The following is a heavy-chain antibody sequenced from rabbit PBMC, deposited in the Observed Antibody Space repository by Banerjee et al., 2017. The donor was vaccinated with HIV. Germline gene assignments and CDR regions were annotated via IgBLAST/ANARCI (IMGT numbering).Heavy chain of an antibody. J-gene: IGHJ2*01. D-gene: IGHD4-1*01. CDR1: GFDFSSYP. V-gene: IGHV1S29*01. CDR2: ISGTGRA. Sequence: QEQLKETGGGLVQPGGSLTLSCKASGFDFSSYPISWVRQAPGKGLEYIGYISGTGRADYASWVNGRFTISSDNAQNTVDLKMNSLTAADTATYFCTRYIDGRGVAFDPWGPGTLVTVS. CDR3: TRYIDGRGVAFDP.